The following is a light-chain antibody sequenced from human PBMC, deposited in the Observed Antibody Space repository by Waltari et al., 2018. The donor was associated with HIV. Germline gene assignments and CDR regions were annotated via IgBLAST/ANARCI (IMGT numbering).Light chain of an antibody. Sequence: QTVVTQEPSSSVSPGGTVTLTCGLNSGSVSTSHYPTWYQQTPGQDPRTLIFTPYIRPSGVPDRFAGSILGSKAALTITGAQADDESDYHCMLYMGNDTWLFGGGTRLTVL. CDR3: MLYMGNDTWL. V-gene: IGLV8-61*01. CDR2: TPY. CDR1: SGSVSTSHY. J-gene: IGLJ2*01.